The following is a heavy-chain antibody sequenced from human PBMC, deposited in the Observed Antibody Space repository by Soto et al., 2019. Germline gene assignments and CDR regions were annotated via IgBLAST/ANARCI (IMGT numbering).Heavy chain of an antibody. CDR2: ISSSSSTI. Sequence: EVQLVESGGGWVQPGGALRLSCAASGFTFSSYSMNWVRQAPGKGLEWVSYISSSSSTIYYADSLKGRFTISRDNAKNSLYLHMTSMRAEDTAVYYCARHTERISQIGWFDPWGQGTLVTVSS. J-gene: IGHJ5*02. CDR1: GFTFSSYS. D-gene: IGHD1-1*01. V-gene: IGHV3-48*01. CDR3: ARHTERISQIGWFDP.